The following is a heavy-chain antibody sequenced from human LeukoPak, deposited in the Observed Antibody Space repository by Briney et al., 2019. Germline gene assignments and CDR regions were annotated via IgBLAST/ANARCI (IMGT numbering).Heavy chain of an antibody. D-gene: IGHD6-6*01. Sequence: SETLSLTCTVSGVSFSSYYWSWIRQPPGRGLEWIGYIYYTGSTNYNPSLKSRVTVSVDTSRNQFSLRLSSVTAADTAVYYCARGGSRVISSSDFDSWGQGILVTVSS. V-gene: IGHV4-59*01. CDR3: ARGGSRVISSSDFDS. CDR2: IYYTGST. CDR1: GVSFSSYY. J-gene: IGHJ4*02.